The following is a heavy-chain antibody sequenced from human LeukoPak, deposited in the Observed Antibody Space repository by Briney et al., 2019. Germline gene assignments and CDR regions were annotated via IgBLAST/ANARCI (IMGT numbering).Heavy chain of an antibody. CDR3: ARDSSGWGRFDY. V-gene: IGHV4-59*01. J-gene: IGHJ4*02. D-gene: IGHD6-19*01. Sequence: SETLSLTCTVSGGSISSYYWSWIRRPPGRGLEWIGYIYYSGSTNYNPSLKSRVTISVDTSKNQFSLKLSSVTAADTAVYYCARDSSGWGRFDYWGQGTLVTVSS. CDR2: IYYSGST. CDR1: GGSISSYY.